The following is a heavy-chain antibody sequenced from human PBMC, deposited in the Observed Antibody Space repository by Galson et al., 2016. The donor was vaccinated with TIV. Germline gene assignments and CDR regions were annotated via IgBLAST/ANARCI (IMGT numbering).Heavy chain of an antibody. CDR1: GGSISNGDYY. J-gene: IGHJ3*01. D-gene: IGHD3-22*01. V-gene: IGHV4-30-4*01. CDR2: IYYSWST. Sequence: LSLTCAVFGGSISNGDYYWSWIRQPPGKGLEWIGYIYYSWSTKINPSLKSRLTMSVDRSRNQFSLSLYSVTAADTAVYFCARDAGTYYHSFDVWGQGTMVTVSS. CDR3: ARDAGTYYHSFDV.